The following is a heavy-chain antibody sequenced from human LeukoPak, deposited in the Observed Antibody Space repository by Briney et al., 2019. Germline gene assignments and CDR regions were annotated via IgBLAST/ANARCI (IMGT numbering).Heavy chain of an antibody. D-gene: IGHD6-13*01. V-gene: IGHV4-34*01. CDR3: ASRRYSSSWYINY. Sequence: SETLSLTCAVYGGSFSGYNWSWIRQPPGKGLEWIGEINHSGSTNYNPSLKSRVTISVDTSKNQFSLKLSSVTAADTAVYYCASRRYSSSWYINYWGQGTLVTVSS. J-gene: IGHJ4*02. CDR2: INHSGST. CDR1: GGSFSGYN.